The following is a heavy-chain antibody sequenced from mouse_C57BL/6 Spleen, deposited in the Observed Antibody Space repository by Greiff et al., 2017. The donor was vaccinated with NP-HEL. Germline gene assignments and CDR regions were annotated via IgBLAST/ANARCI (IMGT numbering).Heavy chain of an antibody. J-gene: IGHJ3*01. CDR2: ISNGGGST. Sequence: EVKVVESGGGLVQPGGSLKLSCAASGFTFSDYYMYWVRQTPEKRLEWVAYISNGGGSTYYPDTVQGRFTLSRDNAKNTLYLQMSRLTSEDTAMYYCARPHYYCISYQAWFSYWGPGTLVTVSA. CDR3: ARPHYYCISYQAWFSY. V-gene: IGHV5-12*01. D-gene: IGHD1-1*01. CDR1: GFTFSDYY.